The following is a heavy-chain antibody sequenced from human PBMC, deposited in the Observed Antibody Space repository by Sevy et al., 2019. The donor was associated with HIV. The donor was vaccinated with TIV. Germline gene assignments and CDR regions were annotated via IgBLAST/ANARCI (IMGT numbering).Heavy chain of an antibody. D-gene: IGHD3-22*01. Sequence: SETLSLTCTVSGGSVSSGNYYWNWIRQPPGKGLEWLGNIYYSGSTNYNPSLKSRVTISVDRSKNQFSLKVTSVTAADTAVYYCARATYYYDSSGYPYYFDYWGQGTLVTVSS. CDR2: IYYSGST. J-gene: IGHJ4*02. CDR3: ARATYYYDSSGYPYYFDY. V-gene: IGHV4-61*01. CDR1: GGSVSSGNYY.